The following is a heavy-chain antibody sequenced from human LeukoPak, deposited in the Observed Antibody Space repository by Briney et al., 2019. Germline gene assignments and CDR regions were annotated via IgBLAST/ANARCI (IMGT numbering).Heavy chain of an antibody. CDR1: GYTFTSYG. Sequence: ASVKVSCKASGYTFTSYGISWVRQAPGQGLEWMGWISAYNGNTNYAQKLQGRVTMTTDASTSTAYMELRSLRSDDTAVYYCAREVPYDSSRYYQPFDYWGQGTLVTVSS. CDR2: ISAYNGNT. D-gene: IGHD3-22*01. V-gene: IGHV1-18*01. CDR3: AREVPYDSSRYYQPFDY. J-gene: IGHJ4*02.